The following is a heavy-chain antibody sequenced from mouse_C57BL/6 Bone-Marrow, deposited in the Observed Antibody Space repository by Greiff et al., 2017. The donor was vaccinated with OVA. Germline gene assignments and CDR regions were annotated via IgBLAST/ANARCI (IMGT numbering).Heavy chain of an antibody. CDR3: ARSRYGSSYDY. V-gene: IGHV1-64*01. Sequence: QVQLQQPGAELVKPGASVKLSCKASGYTFTSYWMHWVKQRPGQGLEWIGMIHPKSGSTNYNEKFKSKATLTVDKSSSTAYMQLSSLTSEDSAVYYCARSRYGSSYDYWGQGTTLTVSS. CDR2: IHPKSGST. D-gene: IGHD1-1*01. J-gene: IGHJ2*01. CDR1: GYTFTSYW.